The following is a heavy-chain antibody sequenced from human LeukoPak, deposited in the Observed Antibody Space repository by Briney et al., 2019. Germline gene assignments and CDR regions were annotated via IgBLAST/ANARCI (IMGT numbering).Heavy chain of an antibody. CDR1: GFPFSSXW. D-gene: IGHD5-24*01. CDR3: TRVGYIDEGIDY. V-gene: IGHV3-7*04. J-gene: IGHJ4*02. CDR2: IKQDGSKK. Sequence: PWGSLRLSCVASGFPFSSXWMTWVRQAPGKGLEWVANIKQDGSKKSYVDSVKGRFTISRDNAKNSLYLQMNSLRAEDTAIYYCTRVGYIDEGIDYWGQGTLVTVSS.